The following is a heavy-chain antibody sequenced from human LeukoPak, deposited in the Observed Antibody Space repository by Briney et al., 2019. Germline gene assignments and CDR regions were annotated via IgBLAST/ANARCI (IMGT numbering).Heavy chain of an antibody. CDR3: ARVSPNEVAATPGFDY. V-gene: IGHV1-46*01. Sequence: ASVKVSCKASGYTFTSYYMHWVRQAPGQGLEWMGIINPSGGSTSYAQKFQGRVTMTRDTSTSTVYMELSSLRSEDTAVYYCARVSPNEVAATPGFDYWGQGTLVTVSS. D-gene: IGHD2-15*01. CDR2: INPSGGST. J-gene: IGHJ4*02. CDR1: GYTFTSYY.